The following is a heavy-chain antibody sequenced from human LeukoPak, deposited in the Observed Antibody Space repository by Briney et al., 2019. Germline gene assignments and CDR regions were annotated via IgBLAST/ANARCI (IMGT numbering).Heavy chain of an antibody. J-gene: IGHJ3*02. CDR1: GFTFSSYW. CDR3: ARPLDGYNYRSPIDAFDI. CDR2: IKQDGSEK. V-gene: IGHV3-7*01. D-gene: IGHD5-24*01. Sequence: PGGSLRLSCAASGFTFSSYWMSWVRQAPGKGLEWVANIKQDGSEKYYVDSVKGRFTISRDNAKNSLYLQMNSLRAEDTAVYYCARPLDGYNYRSPIDAFDIWGQGTMVTVSS.